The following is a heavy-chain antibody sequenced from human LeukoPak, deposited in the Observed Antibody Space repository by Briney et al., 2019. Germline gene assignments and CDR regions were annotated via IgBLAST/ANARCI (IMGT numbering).Heavy chain of an antibody. J-gene: IGHJ4*02. CDR3: AKRDYPESTHYYPLFDY. V-gene: IGHV3-23*01. Sequence: GGSLRLSCSATEFTFSNYLMSWVRQAPGKGLEWVSSISGSGTKTYNADSVKGRFTISRDNSKNTLYLQMNSLRAEDTAVYYCAKRDYPESTHYYPLFDYWGQGTLVTVSS. CDR1: EFTFSNYL. D-gene: IGHD3-10*01. CDR2: ISGSGTKT.